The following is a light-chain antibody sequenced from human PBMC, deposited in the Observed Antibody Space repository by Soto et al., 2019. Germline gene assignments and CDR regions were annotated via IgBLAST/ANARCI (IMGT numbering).Light chain of an antibody. V-gene: IGKV1-39*01. CDR3: HQSYIAPWT. CDR1: QRISRY. J-gene: IGKJ1*01. CDR2: AAS. Sequence: DIQVTQSPSFMSASVGDRVTITCRASQRISRYLNWYRQKPGRAHNLLIYAASNLQSGVPSRFSVSGSGTDFTLTIISLQPGDYATYYFHQSYIAPWTFGQGTKVEIK.